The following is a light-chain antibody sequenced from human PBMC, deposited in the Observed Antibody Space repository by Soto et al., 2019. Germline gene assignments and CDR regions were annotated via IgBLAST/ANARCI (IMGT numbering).Light chain of an antibody. Sequence: GESATLSCRASQIVTRNYLAWYQQKPGQAPRLLFYDASSRASGIPDRFTGSGSGTDFSLTINRLEPEDFALYYCQQYGTSSITFGQGTRLEIK. V-gene: IGKV3-20*01. CDR3: QQYGTSSIT. CDR1: QIVTRNY. CDR2: DAS. J-gene: IGKJ5*01.